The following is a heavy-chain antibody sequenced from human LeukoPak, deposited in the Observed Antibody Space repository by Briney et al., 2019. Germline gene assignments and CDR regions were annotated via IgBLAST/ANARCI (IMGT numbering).Heavy chain of an antibody. CDR2: IYTSGST. D-gene: IGHD2-2*01. CDR3: ARWVVPAAALDY. J-gene: IGHJ4*02. V-gene: IGHV4-61*02. CDR1: GGSISSGSYY. Sequence: PSETLSLTCTVSGGSISSGSYYWSWIRQPAGKGLEWIGRIYTSGSTNYNPSLKSRVTISVDRSKNQFSLKLSSVTAADTAVYYCARWVVPAAALDYWGQGTLVTVSS.